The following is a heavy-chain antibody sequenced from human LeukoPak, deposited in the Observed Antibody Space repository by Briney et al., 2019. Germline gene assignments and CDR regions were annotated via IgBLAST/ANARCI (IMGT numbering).Heavy chain of an antibody. Sequence: ASVKFSCKASGYTFTRNGITWVRQAPGQGLAWMGWISAHNDNTKYAQKLQGRVTMTTETSTNTAYMELRSLTSDDTAVYYCAGDGPRYCSGGICYSDHWGQGTLVTVSS. CDR1: GYTFTRNG. J-gene: IGHJ4*02. CDR3: AGDGPRYCSGGICYSDH. CDR2: ISAHNDNT. D-gene: IGHD2-15*01. V-gene: IGHV1-18*01.